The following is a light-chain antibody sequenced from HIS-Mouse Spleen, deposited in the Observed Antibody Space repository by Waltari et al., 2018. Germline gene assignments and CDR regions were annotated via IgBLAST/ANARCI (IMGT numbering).Light chain of an antibody. CDR3: AAWDDSLSGPV. CDR2: RTN. V-gene: IGLV1-47*01. J-gene: IGLJ3*02. CDR1: SSNIGSNY. Sequence: QSVLTQPPSASGTPGQRVTISCSGSSSNIGSNYVYWYQQLPGTAPKLLIYRTNRRPSGVPGRFSGSKSGTSASLGISGLRSEDEADYYCAAWDDSLSGPVFGGGTKLTVL.